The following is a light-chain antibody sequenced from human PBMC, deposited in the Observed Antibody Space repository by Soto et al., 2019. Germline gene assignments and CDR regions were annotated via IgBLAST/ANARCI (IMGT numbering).Light chain of an antibody. J-gene: IGKJ1*01. V-gene: IGKV1-5*03. CDR2: EAS. CDR1: QSISSW. CDR3: QQYDTSPWT. Sequence: DIQMTQSPSTLSASVGDRVTITCRASQSISSWLAWYQQKPGSAPKILIYEASSLESGVSSRFSGTGSGTEFTLTINSLQPVDFATYFCQQYDTSPWTFGQGTKVEIK.